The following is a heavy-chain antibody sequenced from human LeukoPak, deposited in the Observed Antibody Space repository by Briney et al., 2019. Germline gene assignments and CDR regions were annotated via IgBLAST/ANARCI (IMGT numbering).Heavy chain of an antibody. CDR3: ARDPAADDY. CDR1: GFTFSSYA. V-gene: IGHV3-21*01. CDR2: ITTSGHM. Sequence: GGSLRLSCAASGFTFSSYAMNWVRQAPGKGLERVSSITTSGHMYYADSVKGRFTISRDNAKNSLHLQMNSLRAEDTAVYYCARDPAADDYWGQGTLVIVSS. J-gene: IGHJ4*02. D-gene: IGHD6-13*01.